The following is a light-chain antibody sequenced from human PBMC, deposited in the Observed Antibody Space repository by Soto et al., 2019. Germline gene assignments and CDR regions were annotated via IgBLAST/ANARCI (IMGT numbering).Light chain of an antibody. V-gene: IGLV8-61*01. Sequence: QTVVTQEPSFSVSPGGTVTLTCGLNSGSVSTSYYPSWYQQTPGQPPRTLSDSTNTRSSGVPDRFSGSILGNKAALTITGAQADDESDYYCVLYMGSGIRVFGGGTKLTVL. J-gene: IGLJ3*02. CDR1: SGSVSTSYY. CDR3: VLYMGSGIRV. CDR2: STN.